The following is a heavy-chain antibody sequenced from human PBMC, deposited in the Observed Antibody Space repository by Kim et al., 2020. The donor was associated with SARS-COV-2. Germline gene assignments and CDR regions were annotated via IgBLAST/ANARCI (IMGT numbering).Heavy chain of an antibody. D-gene: IGHD3-22*01. Sequence: NHNPALKKRVTISVDTSKNQFSRKLSSVTAADTAVYYCAQGGLSSGYDYSWGQGTLVTVSS. J-gene: IGHJ4*02. CDR3: AQGGLSSGYDYS. V-gene: IGHV4-59*01.